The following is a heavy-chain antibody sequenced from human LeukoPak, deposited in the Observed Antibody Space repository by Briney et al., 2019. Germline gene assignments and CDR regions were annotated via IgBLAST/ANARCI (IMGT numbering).Heavy chain of an antibody. D-gene: IGHD5-18*01. CDR1: GFTFSSYA. CDR3: AKGGYSYGYLVSLLYY. V-gene: IGHV3-23*01. CDR2: ISGSGGST. J-gene: IGHJ4*02. Sequence: PGGSLRLSCAASGFTFSSYAMSWVRQAPGKGLEWVSAISGSGGSTYYADSVKGRFTISRDNSKNTLYLQMNSLRAEDTAVYYCAKGGYSYGYLVSLLYYWGQGTLVTVSS.